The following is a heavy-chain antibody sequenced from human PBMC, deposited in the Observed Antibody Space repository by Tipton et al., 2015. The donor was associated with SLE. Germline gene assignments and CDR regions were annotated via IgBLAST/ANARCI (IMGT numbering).Heavy chain of an antibody. J-gene: IGHJ6*02. D-gene: IGHD3-3*01. CDR2: IYYSGST. CDR3: ARDSVDTIFGVVTYYYGMDV. Sequence: TLSLTCTVSGGSISSSSYYWGWIRQPPGKGLEWIGSIYYSGSTYYNPSLKSRVTISVDTSKNQFSLKLSSVTAADTAVYYCARDSVDTIFGVVTYYYGMDVWGQGTTVTVSS. CDR1: GGSISSSSYY. V-gene: IGHV4-39*07.